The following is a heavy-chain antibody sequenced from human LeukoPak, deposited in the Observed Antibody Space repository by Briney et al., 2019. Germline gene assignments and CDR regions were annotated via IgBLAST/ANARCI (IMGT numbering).Heavy chain of an antibody. J-gene: IGHJ4*02. V-gene: IGHV3-53*05. D-gene: IGHD6-13*01. CDR3: ARGEQPLAANTLAY. CDR1: GFTVITND. CDR2: LYSDANT. Sequence: GGSLRLPCAASGFTVITNDMTWVRQAPGKGLEWASVLYSDANTKYADSVQGRFTISRDNSKNTLYLEMNRLSAEDIAVYYSARGEQPLAANTLAYWGQGTLVTVSS.